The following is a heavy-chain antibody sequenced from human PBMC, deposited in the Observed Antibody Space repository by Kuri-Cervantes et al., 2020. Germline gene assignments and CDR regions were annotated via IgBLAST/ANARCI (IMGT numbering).Heavy chain of an antibody. CDR1: GGTFSSYA. Sequence: SVKVSCKASGGTFSSYAISWVRQASGQGLEWMGGIIPIFGTANYAQKFQGRVTITADESTSTAYMELSSLRSEDTAVYYCAKGPGTTVYYYYYMDVWGKGTTVTVSS. D-gene: IGHD1-1*01. V-gene: IGHV1-69*13. CDR2: IIPIFGTA. CDR3: AKGPGTTVYYYYYMDV. J-gene: IGHJ6*03.